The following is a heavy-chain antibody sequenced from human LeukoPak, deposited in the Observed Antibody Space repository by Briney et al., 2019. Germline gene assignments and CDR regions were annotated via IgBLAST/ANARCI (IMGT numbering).Heavy chain of an antibody. CDR1: GGTFTIYA. CDR3: ARPLMVYASYLDAFEI. V-gene: IGHV1-69*05. D-gene: IGHD2-8*01. Sequence: SVKVSCKASGGTFTIYAINWVRQAPGPGLEWMGGIIPIFGTAKYAQKFQGRVTITTDESTSTAYMELTSLRSEDTAVYYSARPLMVYASYLDAFEIWGQGTKWTVSS. CDR2: IIPIFGTA. J-gene: IGHJ3*02.